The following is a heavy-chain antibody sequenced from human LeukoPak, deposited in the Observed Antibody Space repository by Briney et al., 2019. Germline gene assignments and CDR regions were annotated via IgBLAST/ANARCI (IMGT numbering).Heavy chain of an antibody. J-gene: IGHJ3*02. V-gene: IGHV3-73*01. Sequence: GSLRLSCAASGFIFSRYWMTWVRQASGKGLEWVGRIRSKANSYATAYAASVKGRFTISRDDSKNTAYLQMNSLKTEDTAVYYCTSDYYGSGNYLDASDIWGQGTMVTVSS. CDR3: TSDYYGSGNYLDASDI. CDR1: GFIFSRYW. CDR2: IRSKANSYAT. D-gene: IGHD3-10*01.